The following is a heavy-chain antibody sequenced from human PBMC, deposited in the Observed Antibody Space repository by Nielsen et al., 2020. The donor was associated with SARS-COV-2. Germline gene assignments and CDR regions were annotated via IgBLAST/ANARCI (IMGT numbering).Heavy chain of an antibody. V-gene: IGHV4-59*01. CDR3: AREGDCSKGVCYIRGMDV. D-gene: IGHD2-8*01. CDR2: TYHSGST. Sequence: SETLSLTCTVSGDSIGSYYWNWIRQPPGKGLEWIGFTYHSGSTNYNPSLKSRVTISVDRSKNQFSLKLSSATAADTAIYYCAREGDCSKGVCYIRGMDVWGKGTTVTVSS. CDR1: GDSIGSYY. J-gene: IGHJ6*03.